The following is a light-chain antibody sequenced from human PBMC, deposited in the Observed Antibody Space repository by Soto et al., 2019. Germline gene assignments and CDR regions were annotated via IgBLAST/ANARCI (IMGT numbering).Light chain of an antibody. J-gene: IGKJ1*01. CDR1: QAIRDD. CDR3: LQDNNYPWT. Sequence: AIQMTQSPSYLSAYVGYRVTITCRASQAIRDDLGWYQQKPGKAPKLLIYGASSLHDGVPSRFSGSGSGTDFTLTISSLQPEDFATYYCLQDNNYPWTFGQGTKVEVK. V-gene: IGKV1-6*01. CDR2: GAS.